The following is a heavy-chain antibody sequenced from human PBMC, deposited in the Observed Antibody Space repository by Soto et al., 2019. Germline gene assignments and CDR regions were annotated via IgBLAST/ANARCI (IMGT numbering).Heavy chain of an antibody. J-gene: IGHJ6*02. D-gene: IGHD3-22*01. CDR2: IDPSDSYT. CDR1: GYSFTSYW. Sequence: VESLKISCNGSGYSFTSYWISWVRQMPWKGLEWMGRIDPSDSYTNYSPSFQGHVTISADKSISTAYLQWSSLKASDTAMYYCARQYDSSGYYYYYYGMDVWGQGTTVTV. V-gene: IGHV5-10-1*01. CDR3: ARQYDSSGYYYYYYGMDV.